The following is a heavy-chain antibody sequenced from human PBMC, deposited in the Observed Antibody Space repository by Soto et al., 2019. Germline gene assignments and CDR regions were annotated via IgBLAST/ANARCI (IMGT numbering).Heavy chain of an antibody. D-gene: IGHD3-22*01. CDR1: GGSISSGDYY. CDR3: ASRYESSGHFDY. V-gene: IGHV4-30-4*01. Sequence: TSETLSLTCTVSGGSISSGDYYWNWIRQPPGKGLEWIGYIYYSGSTYYNPSLKSRVTISVDTSKDQFSLKLSSVTAADTAVYYRASRYESSGHFDYWGQGTLVTVSS. CDR2: IYYSGST. J-gene: IGHJ4*02.